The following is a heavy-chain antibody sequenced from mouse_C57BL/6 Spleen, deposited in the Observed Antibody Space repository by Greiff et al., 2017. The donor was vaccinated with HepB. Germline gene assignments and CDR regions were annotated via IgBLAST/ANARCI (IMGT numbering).Heavy chain of an antibody. CDR2: IRNKANGYTT. CDR3: ARSLPPRYYDSSYAMDY. V-gene: IGHV7-3*01. Sequence: EVKVVESGGGLVQPGGSLSLSCAASGFTFTDYYMSWVRQPPGKALEWLGFIRNKANGYTTEYSASVKGRFTISRDNSQSILYLQMNALRAEDSATYYCARSLPPRYYDSSYAMDYWGQGTSVTVSS. D-gene: IGHD1-1*01. J-gene: IGHJ4*01. CDR1: GFTFTDYY.